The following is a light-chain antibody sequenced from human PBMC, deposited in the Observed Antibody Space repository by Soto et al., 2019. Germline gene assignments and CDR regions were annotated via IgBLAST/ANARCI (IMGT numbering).Light chain of an antibody. CDR3: SSYTSSSTLEGV. CDR1: SSDVGGYNY. Sequence: QSVLTQPASVSGSPGQSITISCTGTSSDVGGYNYASWYQQHPGKAPKLMIYEVSNRPSGVFNRFSGSKSGNTASLTISGLQAEDEADYYCSSYTSSSTLEGVFGTGTKVTVL. J-gene: IGLJ1*01. CDR2: EVS. V-gene: IGLV2-14*01.